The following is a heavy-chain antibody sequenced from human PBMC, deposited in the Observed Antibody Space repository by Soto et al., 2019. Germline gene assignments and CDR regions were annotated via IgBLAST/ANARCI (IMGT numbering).Heavy chain of an antibody. J-gene: IGHJ4*02. CDR1: GYTLTELS. Sequence: ASVKVSCKVSGYTLTELSLHWVRQAHGKGLEWIGGFDPEDGETIYAQQFQGRVTMTEDTSTDTAYMELSSLRSEDTAVYYCATAGGLDYYDSSGYYRSFFDYWGQGTLVTISS. V-gene: IGHV1-24*01. CDR3: ATAGGLDYYDSSGYYRSFFDY. CDR2: FDPEDGET. D-gene: IGHD3-22*01.